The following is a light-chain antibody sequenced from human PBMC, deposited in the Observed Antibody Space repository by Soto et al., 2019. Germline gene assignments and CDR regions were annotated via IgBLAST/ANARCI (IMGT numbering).Light chain of an antibody. Sequence: QSGLTQPASMSGSPGQSITISCTGTSSDVGKYNLVSWYLQHPGKAPKLMIYEATKRPSGVSSRFSGSKSDNTASLTISGLQPDDDGAYYCCAHSGSVTYVVFGGGTKLTVL. J-gene: IGLJ2*01. V-gene: IGLV2-23*01. CDR3: CAHSGSVTYVV. CDR1: SSDVGKYNL. CDR2: EAT.